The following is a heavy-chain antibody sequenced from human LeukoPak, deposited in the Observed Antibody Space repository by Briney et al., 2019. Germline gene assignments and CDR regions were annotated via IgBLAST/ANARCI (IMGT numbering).Heavy chain of an antibody. J-gene: IGHJ5*02. D-gene: IGHD5/OR15-5a*01. Sequence: SETLSLTCAVYGGSFSGYYWSWIRQPPGKGLEWIGEINHSGSTNYNPSLKSRVTISVDTSKNQFSLKLSSVTAADTAVYYCARLSVKKNWFDPWGQGTLVTVSS. CDR2: INHSGST. V-gene: IGHV4-34*01. CDR3: ARLSVKKNWFDP. CDR1: GGSFSGYY.